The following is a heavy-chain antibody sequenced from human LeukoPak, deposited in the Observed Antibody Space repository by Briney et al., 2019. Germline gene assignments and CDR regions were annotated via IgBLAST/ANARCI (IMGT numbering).Heavy chain of an antibody. J-gene: IGHJ5*02. CDR2: IKQDGSEK. D-gene: IGHD3-10*01. CDR3: AREDVWFGEWNWFDP. V-gene: IGHV3-7*01. CDR1: GFTLSSYW. Sequence: GGSLRLPCAASGFTLSSYWMSWVRQAPGKGLEWVANIKQDGSEKYYVDSVKGRFTISRDNAKNSLYLQMNSLRAEDTAVYYCAREDVWFGEWNWFDPWGQGTLVTVSS.